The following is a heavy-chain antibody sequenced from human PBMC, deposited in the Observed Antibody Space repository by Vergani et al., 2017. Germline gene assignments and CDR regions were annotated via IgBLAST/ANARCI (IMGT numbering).Heavy chain of an antibody. CDR3: AHISSSGFVDY. J-gene: IGHJ4*02. Sequence: QVQLVESGGGLVKPGGSLRLSCAASKFTFSDYYMSWIRQAPGKGLEWVSYISSSGSAIYYADTVKGRFTISRDNAKNSLYLQMNSLRAEDTAVYYCAHISSSGFVDYWGQGTLVTVSS. V-gene: IGHV3-11*01. D-gene: IGHD6-6*01. CDR2: ISSSGSAI. CDR1: KFTFSDYY.